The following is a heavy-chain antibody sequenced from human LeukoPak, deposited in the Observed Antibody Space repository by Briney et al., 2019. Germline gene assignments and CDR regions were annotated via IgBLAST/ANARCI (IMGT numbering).Heavy chain of an antibody. CDR3: ARPMTTVTTGVPWNALDI. CDR2: IYHSGST. Sequence: KSSETLSLTCAVSGGSISSSNWWSWVRQPPGKGLEWIGEIYHSGSTTYNPSLKSRVTISVDKSKTQFSLKLSSVTAADTAVYYCARPMTTVTTGVPWNALDIWGQGTMVTVSS. V-gene: IGHV4-4*02. CDR1: GGSISSSNW. J-gene: IGHJ3*02. D-gene: IGHD4-17*01.